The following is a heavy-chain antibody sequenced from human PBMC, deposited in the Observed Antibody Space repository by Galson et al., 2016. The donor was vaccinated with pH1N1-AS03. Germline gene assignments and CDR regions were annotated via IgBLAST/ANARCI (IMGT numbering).Heavy chain of an antibody. Sequence: SVKVSCKASGLTFSSYAISWVRQAPGQGLEWMGGVKGVFRTTNYAQKFQGRIAITMDQSTGTAYMEVSSLRAEDTAVYYCATAGNYFDIRRFDYWGQGTPVTAFS. J-gene: IGHJ4*02. CDR2: VKGVFRTT. D-gene: IGHD3-9*01. V-gene: IGHV1-69*05. CDR1: GLTFSSYA. CDR3: ATAGNYFDIRRFDY.